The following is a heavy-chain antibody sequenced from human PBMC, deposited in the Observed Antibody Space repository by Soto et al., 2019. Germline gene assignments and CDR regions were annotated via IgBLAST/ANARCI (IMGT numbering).Heavy chain of an antibody. V-gene: IGHV3-23*01. J-gene: IGHJ6*02. CDR2: ISGSGGST. Sequence: EVQLLESGGGLVQPGGSLRLSCAASGFTFSSYAMSWVRQAPGKGLEWVSAISGSGGSTYYADSVKGRFSISRDNSKNTLYLQMNSLRAEDTAVYYCAKDDYYYFWSGYYLYYYGMDVWGQGTTVTVSS. CDR1: GFTFSSYA. CDR3: AKDDYYYFWSGYYLYYYGMDV. D-gene: IGHD3-3*01.